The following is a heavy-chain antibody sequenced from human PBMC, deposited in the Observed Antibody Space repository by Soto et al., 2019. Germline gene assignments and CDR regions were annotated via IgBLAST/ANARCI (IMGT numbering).Heavy chain of an antibody. CDR2: IFSNDEK. Sequence: QVTLKESGPVLVKPTETLTLTCTVSGFSLSNARMGVSWIRQPPGKALEWLAHIFSNDEKSYITSLNSRLTISKDNSKSQVVLTMNNMDPVDTATYFCARIAAAGPIASFDYWGQGTLDTVSS. D-gene: IGHD6-13*01. CDR1: GFSLSNARMG. V-gene: IGHV2-26*01. CDR3: ARIAAAGPIASFDY. J-gene: IGHJ4*02.